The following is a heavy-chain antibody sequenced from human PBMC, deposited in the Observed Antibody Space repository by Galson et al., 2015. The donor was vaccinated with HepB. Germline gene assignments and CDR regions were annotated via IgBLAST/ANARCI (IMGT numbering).Heavy chain of an antibody. J-gene: IGHJ4*02. CDR1: DYSITSGYY. D-gene: IGHD7-27*01. Sequence: ETLSLTCTVSDYSITSGYYWGWVRQPPGKGLEWIGSIFHTGTTYYNPSLRSRVTISVDTSKNQFSLKLTSVTAADTAVYYCATWGNWGDDYWGQGTLVTVSS. CDR3: ATWGNWGDDY. V-gene: IGHV4-38-2*02. CDR2: IFHTGTT.